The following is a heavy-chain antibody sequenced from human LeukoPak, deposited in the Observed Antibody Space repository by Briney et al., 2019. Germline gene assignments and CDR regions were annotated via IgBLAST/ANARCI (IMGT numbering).Heavy chain of an antibody. CDR1: GFTFGQYW. D-gene: IGHD5-18*01. CDR3: ARGGWIQLWLRPVDY. J-gene: IGHJ4*02. Sequence: GGSLRLSCAASGFTFGQYWMSWVRQAPGKGLEWVANIKHDGSEKQDGSEKNYVDSVKGRFTISRDNAKNSLYLQMNSLRAEDTAVYYCARGGWIQLWLRPVDYWGQGTLVTVSS. CDR2: IKHDGSEKQDGSEK. V-gene: IGHV3-7*01.